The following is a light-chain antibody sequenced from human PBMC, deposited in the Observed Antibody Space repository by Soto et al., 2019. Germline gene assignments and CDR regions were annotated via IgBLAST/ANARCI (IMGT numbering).Light chain of an antibody. CDR3: QQLNSYPVT. V-gene: IGKV1-9*01. CDR1: QAISTY. Sequence: DLPLTQSPSSLSASVGDRVTITCRASQAISTYLAWYQQSPGKAPKLLIYAASSLQRGVPSRFSGSGSGTDFTLTISSLQPEDFATYHCQQLNSYPVTFGQGTKVEVK. CDR2: AAS. J-gene: IGKJ1*01.